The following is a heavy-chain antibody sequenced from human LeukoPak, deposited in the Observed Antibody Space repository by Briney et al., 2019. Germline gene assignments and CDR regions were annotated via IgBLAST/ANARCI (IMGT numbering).Heavy chain of an antibody. CDR3: ARGGSGWYGNNWFDP. V-gene: IGHV1-8*01. CDR1: GYTFTSYD. D-gene: IGHD6-19*01. CDR2: MNPNSGNT. Sequence: ASVKVSYKASGYTFTSYDINWVRQATGQGLEWMGWMNPNSGNTGYAQKFQGRVTMTRNTSISTAYMELSSLRSEDTAVYYCARGGSGWYGNNWFDPWGQGTLVTVPS. J-gene: IGHJ5*02.